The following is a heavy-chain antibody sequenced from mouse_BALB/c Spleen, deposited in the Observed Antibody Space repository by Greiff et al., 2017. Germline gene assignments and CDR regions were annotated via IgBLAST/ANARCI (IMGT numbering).Heavy chain of an antibody. CDR3: AREGGDGSSDFDY. Sequence: EVQLQQSGPGLVKPSQSLSLTCSVTGYSITSGSYWNWIRQLPGNLLEWTGYISYDGSNNYNPSLKNRISITRDKAKNQFFLKLNTMTTEDTATYYCAREGGDGSSDFDYWGQGTLVTVSA. J-gene: IGHJ3*01. V-gene: IGHV3-6*02. CDR1: GYSITSGSY. D-gene: IGHD1-1*01. CDR2: ISYDGSN.